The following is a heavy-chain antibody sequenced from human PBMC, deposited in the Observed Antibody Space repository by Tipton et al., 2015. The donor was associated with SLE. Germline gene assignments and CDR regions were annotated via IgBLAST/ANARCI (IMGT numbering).Heavy chain of an antibody. CDR1: GYTFTSYD. CDR2: IKQDGSEK. V-gene: IGHV3-7*05. J-gene: IGHJ3*02. CDR3: ARDPGGFDI. D-gene: IGHD3-10*01. Sequence: SGAEVKKPGASVKVSCKASGYTFTSYDINWVRQATGQGLEWMANIKQDGSEKYYVDSVKGRFTISRDNAKNSLYLQMNSLRAEDTAVYYCARDPGGFDIWGQGTMVTVSS.